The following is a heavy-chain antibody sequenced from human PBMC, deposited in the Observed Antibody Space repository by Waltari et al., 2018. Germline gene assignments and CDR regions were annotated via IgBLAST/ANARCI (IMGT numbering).Heavy chain of an antibody. D-gene: IGHD3-22*01. J-gene: IGHJ4*02. CDR3: AADLGSGGYYLVHFDY. V-gene: IGHV3-23*01. Sequence: EVQLLESGGGLVQPGGSLRLSCATSGFPFSSCAINWVRQAPGKGLQWVSGISGRGGGTFYGDSVKGRFTISRDNSKNTLYLQMNSLTAEDTALYYCAADLGSGGYYLVHFDYWGQGALVTVSS. CDR1: GFPFSSCA. CDR2: ISGRGGGT.